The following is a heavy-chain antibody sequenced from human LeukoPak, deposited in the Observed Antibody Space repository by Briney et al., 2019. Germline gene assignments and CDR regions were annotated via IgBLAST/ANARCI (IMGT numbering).Heavy chain of an antibody. J-gene: IGHJ3*02. CDR2: IYTSGST. CDR3: ARPDIVGATRGAFDI. V-gene: IGHV4-4*07. CDR1: GGSISSYY. Sequence: PSETLSLTCTVSGGSISSYYWSWIRQPAGKGLEWIGRIYTSGSTNYNPSLKSRVTMSVDTSKNQFSLKVSSVTAADTAVYYCARPDIVGATRGAFDIWGQGTMVTVSS. D-gene: IGHD1-26*01.